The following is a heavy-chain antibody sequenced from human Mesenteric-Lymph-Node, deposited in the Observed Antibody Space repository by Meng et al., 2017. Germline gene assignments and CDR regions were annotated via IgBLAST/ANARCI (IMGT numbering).Heavy chain of an antibody. CDR3: ARQIFEFGYGGNSPFDY. V-gene: IGHV4-39*01. J-gene: IGHJ4*02. CDR1: GVSISSPSYY. Sequence: QLQLQESGPGLVKPSETLSLTCTGSGVSISSPSYYWGWIRQPPGKGPEWIGSIYYSGSNYHNPSLKSRLTISVDTSKSQLALKLSSVTAADTAVYYCARQIFEFGYGGNSPFDYWGQGTLVTVSS. CDR2: IYYSGSN. D-gene: IGHD4-23*01.